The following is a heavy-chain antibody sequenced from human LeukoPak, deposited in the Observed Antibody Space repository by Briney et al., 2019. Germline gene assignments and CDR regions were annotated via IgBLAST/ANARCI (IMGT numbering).Heavy chain of an antibody. CDR3: AKDSGSYYTYFDY. CDR2: ISYDGSNK. J-gene: IGHJ4*02. Sequence: GGSLRLSCAASGFTFSGYGMHCVRQAPGKGLEWGAVISYDGSNKYYADSVKGRFTISRDNSKNTLYLQMNSLRAEDTAVYYCAKDSGSYYTYFDYWGQGTLVTVSS. CDR1: GFTFSGYG. V-gene: IGHV3-30*18. D-gene: IGHD3-10*01.